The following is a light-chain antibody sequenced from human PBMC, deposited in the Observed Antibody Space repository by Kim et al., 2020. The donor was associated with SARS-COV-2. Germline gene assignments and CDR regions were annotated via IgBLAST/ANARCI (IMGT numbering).Light chain of an antibody. J-gene: IGLJ3*02. CDR3: QVWDSSSDHRV. V-gene: IGLV3-21*04. Sequence: ARGKKAKSTCGGNNSGSKSVHWYQQKPGQAPVLVIYYDSDRPSGIPERFSGSNSGNTATLTISRVEAGDEADYYCQVWDSSSDHRVFGGGTQLTVL. CDR1: NSGSKS. CDR2: YDS.